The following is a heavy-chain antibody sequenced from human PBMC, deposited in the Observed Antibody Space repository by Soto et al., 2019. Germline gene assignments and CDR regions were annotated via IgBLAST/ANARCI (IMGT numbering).Heavy chain of an antibody. Sequence: SVKVSCKASGGTFSSYAISWVRQAPGQGLEWMGGIIPIFGTANYAQKFQGRVTITADESTSTAYMELSSLRSEDTAVYYCASSRAKQLAHWFDPWGQGTLVTVSS. CDR2: IIPIFGTA. V-gene: IGHV1-69*13. CDR3: ASSRAKQLAHWFDP. J-gene: IGHJ5*02. CDR1: GGTFSSYA. D-gene: IGHD6-6*01.